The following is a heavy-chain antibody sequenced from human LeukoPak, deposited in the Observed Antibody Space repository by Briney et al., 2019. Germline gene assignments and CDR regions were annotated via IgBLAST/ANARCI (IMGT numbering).Heavy chain of an antibody. CDR3: ARHSSGWYILFDY. V-gene: IGHV4-59*08. D-gene: IGHD6-19*01. CDR2: IYYSGST. CDR1: GGSISSYY. J-gene: IGHJ4*02. Sequence: SETLSLTCTVSGGSISSYYWSWIRQPPGKGLEWIGYIYYSGSTNYDPSLKSRVTISVDTSKNQFSLKLSSVTAADTAVYYCARHSSGWYILFDYWGQGTLVTVSS.